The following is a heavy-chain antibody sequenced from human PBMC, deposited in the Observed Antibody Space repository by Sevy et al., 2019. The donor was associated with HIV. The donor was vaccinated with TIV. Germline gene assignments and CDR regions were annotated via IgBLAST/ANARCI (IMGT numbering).Heavy chain of an antibody. CDR2: IRYDGSNK. CDR3: AKAFVDCGGDCYSVDAYYYYMDV. V-gene: IGHV3-30*02. CDR1: GFTFSSYG. D-gene: IGHD2-21*01. Sequence: GGSLRLSCEASGFTFSSYGMHWVRQAPGKGLEWVAFIRYDGSNKYYADSVKGRFTISRDNSKNTLYLQMKSLRAEDTAVFYCAKAFVDCGGDCYSVDAYYYYMDVWGKGTTVTVSS. J-gene: IGHJ6*03.